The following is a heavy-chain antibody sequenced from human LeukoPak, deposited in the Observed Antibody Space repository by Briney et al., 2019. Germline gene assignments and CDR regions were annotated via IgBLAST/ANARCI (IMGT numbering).Heavy chain of an antibody. Sequence: PSQTLSLTCTVSGGSISSGGYYWSWIRQPPGKGLEWIGEINHSGSTNYNPSLKSRATISVDTSKNQFSLKLSSVTAADTAVYYCARGPRGLGMAGTFDYWGQGTLVTVSS. CDR2: INHSGST. V-gene: IGHV4-30-2*01. J-gene: IGHJ4*02. CDR3: ARGPRGLGMAGTFDY. CDR1: GGSISSGGYY. D-gene: IGHD6-19*01.